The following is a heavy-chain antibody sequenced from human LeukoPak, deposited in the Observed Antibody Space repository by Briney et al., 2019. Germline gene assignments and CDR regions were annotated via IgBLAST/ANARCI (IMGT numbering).Heavy chain of an antibody. D-gene: IGHD3-10*01. CDR2: TSSDLNVK. Sequence: GGSLGLSCAASGFTFRNYVIHWVRQAPGKGLEWVAVTSSDLNVKLYADSVKGRFTISRDNSRSTLYLQMNSLRPEDTAIYYCAREGYYGSGSPPSLYFDYWGQGTLVTVSS. CDR3: AREGYYGSGSPPSLYFDY. V-gene: IGHV3-30-3*01. J-gene: IGHJ4*02. CDR1: GFTFRNYV.